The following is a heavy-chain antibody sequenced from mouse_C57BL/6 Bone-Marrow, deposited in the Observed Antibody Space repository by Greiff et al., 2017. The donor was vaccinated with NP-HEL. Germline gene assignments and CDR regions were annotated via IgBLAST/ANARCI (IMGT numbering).Heavy chain of an antibody. CDR3: ARPFYYYYGSSPYY. D-gene: IGHD1-1*01. V-gene: IGHV1-55*01. CDR1: GYTFTSYW. J-gene: IGHJ2*01. Sequence: VQLQQPGAELVKPGASVKMSCKASGYTFTSYWITWVKQRPGQGLEWIGDIYPGSGSTNYNEKFKSKATLTVDTSSSTAYMQLSSLTSEDSAVYYCARPFYYYYGSSPYYWGQGTTLTVSS. CDR2: IYPGSGST.